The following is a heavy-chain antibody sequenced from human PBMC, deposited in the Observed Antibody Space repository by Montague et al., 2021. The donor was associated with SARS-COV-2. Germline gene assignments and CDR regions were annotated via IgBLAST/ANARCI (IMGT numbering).Heavy chain of an antibody. CDR1: GGSISGYY. J-gene: IGHJ3*02. D-gene: IGHD1-26*01. V-gene: IGHV4-59*08. CDR2: IFYNGDT. Sequence: SETLSLTCTVSGGSISGYYWTWIRQPPGKGLEWIGYIFYNGDTNYNPSLKSRVSISVDTSKNQFSLKLIAVTAADTAVYYCARREPLGADDAFDIWGQGTMVTVSS. CDR3: ARREPLGADDAFDI.